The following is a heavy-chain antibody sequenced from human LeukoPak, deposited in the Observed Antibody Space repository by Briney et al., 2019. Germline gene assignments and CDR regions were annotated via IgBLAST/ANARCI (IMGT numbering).Heavy chain of an antibody. J-gene: IGHJ5*02. CDR2: IYYSGST. CDR3: ARLIRDYDILTGYDNWFDP. V-gene: IGHV4-59*01. Sequence: SETLSLTCTVSGGSISSYYWSWIRQPPGKGLEWIGYIYYSGSTNYNPSLKSRVTISVDTSKNQFSLKLSSVTAADTAVYYCARLIRDYDILTGYDNWFDPWGQGTLVTVSP. D-gene: IGHD3-9*01. CDR1: GGSISSYY.